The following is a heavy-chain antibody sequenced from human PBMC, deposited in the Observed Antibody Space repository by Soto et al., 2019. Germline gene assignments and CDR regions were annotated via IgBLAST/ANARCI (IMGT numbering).Heavy chain of an antibody. Sequence: GGSLRLSCVASGFIFEDYAMNWVRQGPGKGLEWVSGISWNSGTIGYADAVKGRFTISRDNAKNSLHLQMNSLRAEDTALYYCAKDVGSYYYDTSAYHYDYWGRGTQVTVSS. J-gene: IGHJ4*02. CDR2: ISWNSGTI. D-gene: IGHD3-22*01. CDR1: GFIFEDYA. V-gene: IGHV3-9*01. CDR3: AKDVGSYYYDTSAYHYDY.